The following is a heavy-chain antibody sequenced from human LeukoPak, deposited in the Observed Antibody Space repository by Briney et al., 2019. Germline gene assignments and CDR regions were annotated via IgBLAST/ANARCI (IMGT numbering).Heavy chain of an antibody. V-gene: IGHV3-23*01. Sequence: LTGGSLRLSCAASGFTFSGYGMSWVRQAPGKGLEWVSVISGSGGSTYYADSVKGRFTISRDNSKNTLYLQMNSLRAEDTAVYYCARDFEKIAAAAYDENYYYYYMDVWGKGTTVTVSS. CDR3: ARDFEKIAAAAYDENYYYYYMDV. J-gene: IGHJ6*03. CDR1: GFTFSGYG. CDR2: ISGSGGST. D-gene: IGHD6-13*01.